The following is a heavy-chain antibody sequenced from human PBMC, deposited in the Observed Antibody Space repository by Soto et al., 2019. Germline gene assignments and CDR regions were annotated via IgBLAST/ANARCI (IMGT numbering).Heavy chain of an antibody. Sequence: QVQLVQSGAEVKKPGASVKVSCKASGYTFTSYDINWVRQATGQGLEWMGWMNPNSANTGYAQKFQGRVTMTRNTSISTAYVELRSLASEAPAVYYCAREGVRGMEVWGQGTTVTVSS. CDR2: MNPNSANT. CDR3: AREGVRGMEV. CDR1: GYTFTSYD. V-gene: IGHV1-8*01. D-gene: IGHD3-16*01. J-gene: IGHJ6*02.